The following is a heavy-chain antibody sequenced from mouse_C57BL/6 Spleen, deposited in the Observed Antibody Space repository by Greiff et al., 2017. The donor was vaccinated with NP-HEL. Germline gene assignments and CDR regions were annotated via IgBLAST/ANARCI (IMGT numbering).Heavy chain of an antibody. V-gene: IGHV14-3*01. D-gene: IGHD1-1*01. CDR3: ARCPNYYGSSYDYFDY. Sequence: EVKLVESVAELVRPGASVKLSCTASGFNIKNTYMHWVKQRPEQGLEWIGRIDPANGNTKYAPKFQGKATITADTSSNTAYLQLSSLTSEDTAIYYCARCPNYYGSSYDYFDYWGQGTTLTVSS. J-gene: IGHJ2*01. CDR1: GFNIKNTY. CDR2: IDPANGNT.